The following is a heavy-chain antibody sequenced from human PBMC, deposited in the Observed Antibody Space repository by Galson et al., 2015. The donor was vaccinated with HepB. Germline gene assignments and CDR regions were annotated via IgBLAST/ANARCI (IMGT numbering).Heavy chain of an antibody. V-gene: IGHV1-2*04. Sequence: SVKVSCKASGYTFTGYYMHWVRQAPGQGLEWMGWINPNSGGTNYAQKFQGWVTMTRGTSISTAYMELSRLRSDDTAVYYCARDASITMIPIALLVWGQGTMVTVSS. J-gene: IGHJ3*01. D-gene: IGHD3-22*01. CDR1: GYTFTGYY. CDR3: ARDASITMIPIALLV. CDR2: INPNSGGT.